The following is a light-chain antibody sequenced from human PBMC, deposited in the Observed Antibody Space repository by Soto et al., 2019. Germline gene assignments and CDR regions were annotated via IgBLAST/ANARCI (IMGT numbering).Light chain of an antibody. CDR1: QSISSSY. CDR3: QLYGSSHMFS. V-gene: IGKV3-20*01. Sequence: EIVLTQSPGTLSLSPGERATLSCRASQSISSSYLARYQQKPGQAPRLLIYAASSRATDIPDRFSGSGSGTDFTLTISRLEPEDFAVYYCQLYGSSHMFSFGQGTKLEIK. J-gene: IGKJ2*01. CDR2: AAS.